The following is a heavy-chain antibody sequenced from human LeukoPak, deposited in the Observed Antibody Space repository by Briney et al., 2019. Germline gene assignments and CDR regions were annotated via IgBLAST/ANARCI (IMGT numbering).Heavy chain of an antibody. V-gene: IGHV4-59*01. Sequence: SETLSLTCAVYGGSFSGYYWSWIRQPPGKGLEWIGYIYYSGSTSYTGSTNYNPSLKSRVTISVDTSKNQFSLKLSSVTAADTAVYYCARVRRSGGSHKPGYYYYMDVWGKGTTVTISS. CDR2: IYYSGSTSYTGST. D-gene: IGHD2-15*01. CDR3: ARVRRSGGSHKPGYYYYMDV. J-gene: IGHJ6*03. CDR1: GGSFSGYY.